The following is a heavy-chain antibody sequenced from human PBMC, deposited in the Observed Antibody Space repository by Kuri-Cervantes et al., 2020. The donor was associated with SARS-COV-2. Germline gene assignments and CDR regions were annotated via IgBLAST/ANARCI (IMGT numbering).Heavy chain of an antibody. CDR2: ISGSGGST. Sequence: GGSLRLSCAASGFTFSSYAMSWVRQAPGKGLEWVSAISGSGGSTYYADSVKGRFTISRDNCKNTLYLQMNSLRAEDTAVYYCAKDEGDIVVVPAATGYWGQGTLVTVSS. D-gene: IGHD2-2*01. CDR1: GFTFSSYA. V-gene: IGHV3-23*01. J-gene: IGHJ4*02. CDR3: AKDEGDIVVVPAATGY.